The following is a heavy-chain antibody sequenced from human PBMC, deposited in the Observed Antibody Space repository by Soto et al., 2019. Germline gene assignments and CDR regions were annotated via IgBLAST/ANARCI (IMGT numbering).Heavy chain of an antibody. J-gene: IGHJ4*02. CDR3: ARYAAEVTTFFDH. CDR1: GFIFNDYY. V-gene: IGHV3-11*06. D-gene: IGHD4-17*01. CDR2: ICGSSGSK. Sequence: VQLVESGGGLVKPGGSLTLSCAASGFIFNDYYMSWIRQAPGKGLEWLSNICGSSGSKKYADAGKGRFTISRDNAKKSLYLEMHSLRAEDTAVYYCARYAAEVTTFFDHWGQGTLVTVSS.